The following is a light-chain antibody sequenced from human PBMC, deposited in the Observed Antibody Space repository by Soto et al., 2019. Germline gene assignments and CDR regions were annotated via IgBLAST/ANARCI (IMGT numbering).Light chain of an antibody. CDR3: QQYNTYPLT. CDR2: DAS. CDR1: QSISSW. J-gene: IGKJ4*01. Sequence: DIQMTQSPSTLSASVGYRFTITCRASQSISSWLAWYQQKPGKAPKLLIYDASSLDGGVPSRFSGRRSGTDFTLTISSLQPSDFETYYCQQYNTYPLTFGGGTKVDIK. V-gene: IGKV1-5*01.